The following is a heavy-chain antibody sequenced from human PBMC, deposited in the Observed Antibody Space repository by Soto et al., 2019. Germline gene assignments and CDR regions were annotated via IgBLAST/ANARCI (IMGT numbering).Heavy chain of an antibody. V-gene: IGHV4-30-2*01. Sequence: SEALSVTCAVSGGFISSGGYSWIWIRQPPGKGLEWIGYIYHSGSTYYNPSLKSRVTISVGTSKNQFSLKLSSVTAADTAVYYCARAYGYYFDYWGQGTLVTVS. D-gene: IGHD3-10*01. J-gene: IGHJ4*02. CDR1: GGFISSGGYS. CDR3: ARAYGYYFDY. CDR2: IYHSGST.